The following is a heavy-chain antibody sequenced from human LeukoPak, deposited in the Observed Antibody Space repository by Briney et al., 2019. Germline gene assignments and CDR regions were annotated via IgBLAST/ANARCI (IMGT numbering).Heavy chain of an antibody. V-gene: IGHV3-30*04. CDR1: GFTFSSYA. CDR2: ISYDGSNK. J-gene: IGHJ5*02. CDR3: ARDGRDCSSTSCYLLGCWFDP. D-gene: IGHD2-2*01. Sequence: GGSLRLSCAASGFTFSSYAMHWVRQAPGKGLEWVAVISYDGSNKYYADSVKGRFTISRDNSKNTLYLQMNGLRAEDTAVYYCARDGRDCSSTSCYLLGCWFDPWGQGTLVTVSS.